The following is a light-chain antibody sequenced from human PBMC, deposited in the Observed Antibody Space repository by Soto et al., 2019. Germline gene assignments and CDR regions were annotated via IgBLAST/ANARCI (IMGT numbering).Light chain of an antibody. Sequence: DVQMTQSPSTLSASVGDRVTITCRASQSISSWLAWYQQKPGKAPKLLIYDASSLESGVPSRFSGSGSGTEFTLTISSLQPDDFATYYCRQYNSYPVTFGQGTKVDIK. CDR1: QSISSW. V-gene: IGKV1-5*01. CDR3: RQYNSYPVT. J-gene: IGKJ1*01. CDR2: DAS.